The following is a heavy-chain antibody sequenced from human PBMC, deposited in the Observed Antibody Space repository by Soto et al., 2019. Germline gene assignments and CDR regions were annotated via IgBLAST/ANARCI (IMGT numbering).Heavy chain of an antibody. CDR2: IKQDGSEN. V-gene: IGHV3-7*03. Sequence: GGSLRLSCAASGFTFSSYWMSWVRQAPGKGLEWVANIKQDGSENYYVDAVRGRFTISRDNDKNSLYLQMNILRAEAAAVYYCWAEDEDSYSYGPFDYWGQGTLVTVSS. CDR1: GFTFSSYW. CDR3: WAEDEDSYSYGPFDY. D-gene: IGHD5-18*01. J-gene: IGHJ4*02.